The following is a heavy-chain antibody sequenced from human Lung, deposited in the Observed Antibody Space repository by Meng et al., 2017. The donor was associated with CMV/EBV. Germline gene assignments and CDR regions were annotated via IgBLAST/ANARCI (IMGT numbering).Heavy chain of an antibody. D-gene: IGHD1-26*01. CDR1: GYTCTSYD. J-gene: IGHJ4*02. Sequence: ASXXVSCKASGYTCTSYDINWVRQATGQGLEWMGWMNPNSGNTGYAQKFQGRVTMNRNTSISTAYMKLSSLRSEDTDVYYCARGNTVGDTLDYWGQGPLVTVSS. CDR3: ARGNTVGDTLDY. V-gene: IGHV1-8*01. CDR2: MNPNSGNT.